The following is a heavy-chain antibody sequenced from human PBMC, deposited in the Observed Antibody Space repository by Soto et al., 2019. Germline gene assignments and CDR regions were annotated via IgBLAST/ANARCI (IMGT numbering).Heavy chain of an antibody. J-gene: IGHJ4*02. V-gene: IGHV1-2*02. CDR1: GYTFTGYY. Sequence: QVQLVQSGAEVKKPGASVKVSCKASGYTFTGYYMHWVRQAPGQGLEWMGWINPNSGGTNYAQKFQGRVTMTRDTSISTAYMELSRPRSDDTAVYYCARERGGYSGYGGDFDYWGQGTLVTVSS. CDR2: INPNSGGT. CDR3: ARERGGYSGYGGDFDY. D-gene: IGHD5-12*01.